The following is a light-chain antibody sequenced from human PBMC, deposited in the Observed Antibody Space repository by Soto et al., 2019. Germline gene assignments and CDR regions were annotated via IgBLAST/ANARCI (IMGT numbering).Light chain of an antibody. CDR2: DAS. Sequence: DIQITQSPSSLSASVGDRVTITCHASQNINNYLNWYQQKPGRAPKLLIYDASNLEAGVPSRFRGSGSGTDFTFTISRLQPEDIATYXXXQYENLPTFGQGTRLEIK. V-gene: IGKV1-33*01. CDR3: XQYENLPT. CDR1: QNINNY. J-gene: IGKJ5*01.